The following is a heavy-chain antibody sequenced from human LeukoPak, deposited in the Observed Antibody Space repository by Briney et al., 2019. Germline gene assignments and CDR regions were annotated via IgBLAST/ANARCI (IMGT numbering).Heavy chain of an antibody. D-gene: IGHD3-22*01. J-gene: IGHJ4*02. CDR1: GGSISSGSYY. Sequence: SETLSLTCTVSGGSISSGSYYWSWIRQPAGKGLEWIGRIYTSGSTNYNPSLKSRVTISVGTSKNQFSLKLSSVTAADTAVYYCAAVEDAAYYYDSSGYYYRFWGQGTLVTVSS. V-gene: IGHV4-61*02. CDR3: AAVEDAAYYYDSSGYYYRF. CDR2: IYTSGST.